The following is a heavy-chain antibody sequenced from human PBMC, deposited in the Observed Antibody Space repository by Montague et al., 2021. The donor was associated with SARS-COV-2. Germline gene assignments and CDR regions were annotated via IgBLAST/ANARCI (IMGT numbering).Heavy chain of an antibody. Sequence: PALVKPTHTLTLTCSLSGFSLRNRGVGVGWIRQPPGKALEWLAFIYWNDDKRYNRSLENRLTITKDSSENQVVLTVTNVDPVDSATYYCARSNDVYDHFDYWGQGTLVIVSS. J-gene: IGHJ4*02. CDR1: GFSLRNRGVG. V-gene: IGHV2-5*01. CDR2: IYWNDDK. D-gene: IGHD5/OR15-5a*01. CDR3: ARSNDVYDHFDY.